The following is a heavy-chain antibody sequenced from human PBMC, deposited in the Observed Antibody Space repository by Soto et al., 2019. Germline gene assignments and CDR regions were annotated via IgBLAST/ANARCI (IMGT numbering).Heavy chain of an antibody. CDR3: ARGAGARTGDPVVPLDY. CDR1: GGSSSGYY. D-gene: IGHD7-27*01. V-gene: IGHV4-34*01. Sequence: SETLSLTCAVYGGSSSGYYWSWIRQPPGKGLEWIGEINHSGSTNFTPSLKSRDTISVDTSKNQFSLKLSSMTAADTAVYYCARGAGARTGDPVVPLDYWGQGTLVTVSS. J-gene: IGHJ4*02. CDR2: INHSGST.